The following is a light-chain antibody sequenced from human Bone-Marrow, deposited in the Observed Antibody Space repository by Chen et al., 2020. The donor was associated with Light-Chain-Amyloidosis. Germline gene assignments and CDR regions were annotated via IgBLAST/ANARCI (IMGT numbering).Light chain of an antibody. V-gene: IGLV3-21*02. J-gene: IGLJ3*02. CDR1: NIGSTS. CDR3: QVWDRSSDRPV. Sequence: SYVLTQPSSVSVAPGQTATIACGENNIGSTSVNWYQQTPGQAPLLVVYDDSDRPSGIPERLSGSNSGNTATLTISRVEAGDEADYYCQVWDRSSDRPVFGGGTKLTVL. CDR2: DDS.